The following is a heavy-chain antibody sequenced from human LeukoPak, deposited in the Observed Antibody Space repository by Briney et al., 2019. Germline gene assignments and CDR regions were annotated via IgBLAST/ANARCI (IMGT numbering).Heavy chain of an antibody. CDR3: ARGTEMTTIAGHYPFDY. CDR2: IYSSGST. V-gene: IGHV4-4*07. CDR1: AGSISVYY. Sequence: PSETLSLTCTVSAGSISVYYWTWIRQPAGKGLEWIGRIYSSGSTYYNPSLKTRVTISLDTSNNQFSLKVTSVTAADTAVYYCARGTEMTTIAGHYPFDYWGQGTLVSVSS. D-gene: IGHD5-24*01. J-gene: IGHJ4*02.